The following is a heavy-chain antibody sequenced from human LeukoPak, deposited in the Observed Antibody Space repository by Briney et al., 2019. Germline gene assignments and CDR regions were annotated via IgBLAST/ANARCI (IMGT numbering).Heavy chain of an antibody. CDR2: INPNSGGT. D-gene: IGHD2-8*01. J-gene: IGHJ4*02. CDR1: GYTFTSHV. Sequence: ASVKVSCKASGYTFTSHVINWVRQAPGQGLEWMGWINPNSGGTNYAQKFQGRVTMTRDTSISTACMELSRRRSDDTAVYYCAREDIVLMVYSTGFDYWGQGTLVTVSS. CDR3: AREDIVLMVYSTGFDY. V-gene: IGHV1-2*02.